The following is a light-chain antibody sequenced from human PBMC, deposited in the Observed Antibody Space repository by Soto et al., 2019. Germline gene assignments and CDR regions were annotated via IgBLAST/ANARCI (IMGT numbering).Light chain of an antibody. V-gene: IGLV2-23*01. J-gene: IGLJ2*01. CDR3: CSYAGSHVV. Sequence: QSALTQPASVSGSPGQSITISCTGTSSDVGSYNLVSWYQQHPGKAPKLMIYEGSKRPSGVSNRFSGSKSGNTVSLTISGLQAEDEADYYCCSYAGSHVVFGGGTKLTVL. CDR1: SSDVGSYNL. CDR2: EGS.